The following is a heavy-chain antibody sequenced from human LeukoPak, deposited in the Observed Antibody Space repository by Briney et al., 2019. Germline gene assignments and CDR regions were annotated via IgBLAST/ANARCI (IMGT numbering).Heavy chain of an antibody. CDR3: VRNFQGMDV. Sequence: GGSLRLSCAASGFTFSAYSMNWVRQAPGKGLEWVSYISSSSSTIYYADSVKGRFTISRDKAKNSLNLQMNSLRAEDTAVYYCVRNFQGMDVWGQGTTVTVSS. D-gene: IGHD1-7*01. CDR2: ISSSSSTI. CDR1: GFTFSAYS. V-gene: IGHV3-48*01. J-gene: IGHJ6*02.